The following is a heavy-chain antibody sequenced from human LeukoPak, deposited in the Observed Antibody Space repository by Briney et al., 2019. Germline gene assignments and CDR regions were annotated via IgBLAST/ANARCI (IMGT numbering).Heavy chain of an antibody. D-gene: IGHD1-1*01. CDR2: IYYSGST. J-gene: IGHJ4*02. Sequence: SETLSLTRTVPGGSISSYYWSWIRQPPGKGLEWIGYIYYSGSTNYNPSLKSRVTISVDTSKNQFSLKLSSVTAADTAVYYCARHGDWNGKGIDYWGQGTLVTVSS. V-gene: IGHV4-59*08. CDR3: ARHGDWNGKGIDY. CDR1: GGSISSYY.